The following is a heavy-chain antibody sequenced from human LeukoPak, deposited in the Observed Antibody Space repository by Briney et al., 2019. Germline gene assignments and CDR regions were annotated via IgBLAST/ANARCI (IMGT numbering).Heavy chain of an antibody. CDR3: ARVGYDYVWGSYRYWNYYYFGY. CDR1: GGSISSGDYY. D-gene: IGHD3-16*02. J-gene: IGHJ4*02. V-gene: IGHV4-30-4*01. CDR2: IYYSGST. Sequence: SETLSLTCTVSGGSISSGDYYWSWIRQPPGKGLEWIGYIYYSGSTYYNPSLESRVTISVDTSKNQFSLKLSSVTAADTAVYYCARVGYDYVWGSYRYWNYYYFGYWGQGTLVTVSS.